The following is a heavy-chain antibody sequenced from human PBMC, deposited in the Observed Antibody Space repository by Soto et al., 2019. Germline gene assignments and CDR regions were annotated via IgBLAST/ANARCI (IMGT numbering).Heavy chain of an antibody. J-gene: IGHJ5*02. Sequence: QVQLQQRGAGPLKPSETLSLTCAVRGGSFSSYQWSWIRQTPGQGLEWIGEINHSGTTNYNPSLKRPGTMAGDTSKKEFSLKLTSVTAADTAVYYCARGWRFDPWGQGTLVTVSS. CDR1: GGSFSSYQ. V-gene: IGHV4-34*01. CDR2: INHSGTT. CDR3: ARGWRFDP. D-gene: IGHD3-3*01.